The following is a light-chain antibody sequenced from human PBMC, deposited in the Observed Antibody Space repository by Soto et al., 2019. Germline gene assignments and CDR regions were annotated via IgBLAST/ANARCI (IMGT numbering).Light chain of an antibody. CDR2: AAS. Sequence: EIVFKQCTDTLSLSPGTSATLSCRASQSVSSYLAWYQQKPGQAPRLLIYAASSRATGIPDRFSGGGSGTDFTLTISRLEPEDFAVYYCQQCGSSPWTFGQGTKVDI. J-gene: IGKJ1*01. CDR1: QSVSSY. V-gene: IGKV3-20*01. CDR3: QQCGSSPWT.